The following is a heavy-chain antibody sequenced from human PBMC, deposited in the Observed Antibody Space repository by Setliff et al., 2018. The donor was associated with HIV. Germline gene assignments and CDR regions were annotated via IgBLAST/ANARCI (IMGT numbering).Heavy chain of an antibody. J-gene: IGHJ6*03. Sequence: PSETLSLTCTVSGGSISSYFWSWIRQPPGKGLEWIGYIYTNGSTNYNPSLKSRVTVSLDTSQNQFSLNLSSVTAADTAVYYCARSRPRSMDFYMDVWGKGTTVTVSS. CDR1: GGSISSYF. CDR3: ARSRPRSMDFYMDV. CDR2: IYTNGST. D-gene: IGHD2-8*01. V-gene: IGHV4-59*01.